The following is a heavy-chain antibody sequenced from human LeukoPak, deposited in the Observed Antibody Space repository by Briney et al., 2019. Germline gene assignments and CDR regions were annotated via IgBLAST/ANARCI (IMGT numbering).Heavy chain of an antibody. CDR2: IYSGGST. D-gene: IGHD3-22*01. CDR1: GFTFSSYA. J-gene: IGHJ3*02. CDR3: ARGYYHSSPHAFDI. V-gene: IGHV3-66*01. Sequence: GGSLRLSCAASGFTFSSYAMSWVRQAPGKGLEWVSIIYSGGSTYYADSVKGRFSISRDESKNTLYLQMNSLRAEDTAVYYCARGYYHSSPHAFDIWGQGTMVTVSS.